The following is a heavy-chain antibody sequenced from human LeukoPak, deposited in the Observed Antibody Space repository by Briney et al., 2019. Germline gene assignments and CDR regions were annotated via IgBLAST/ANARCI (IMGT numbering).Heavy chain of an antibody. CDR2: ICGSGGST. J-gene: IGHJ6*02. V-gene: IGHV3-23*01. CDR3: AKDAARVDYYYYGMDV. Sequence: PGGSLRLSCAASGFTFSSYAMSWVRQAPGKGLEWVSAICGSGGSTYYADSVKGRFTISRDNSKNTLYLQMNSLRAEDTAVYYCAKDAARVDYYYYGMDVWGQGTTVTVSS. D-gene: IGHD6-13*01. CDR1: GFTFSSYA.